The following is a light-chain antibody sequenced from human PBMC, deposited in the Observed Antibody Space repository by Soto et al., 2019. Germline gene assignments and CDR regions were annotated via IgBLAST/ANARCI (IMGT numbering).Light chain of an antibody. J-gene: IGLJ1*01. CDR2: GNT. CDR3: HSYDSSLSGSYV. CDR1: SSDVGSYDY. Sequence: QSVLTQPASVSGSPGQSITMSCTGSSSDVGSYDYVSWYQQHPGRAPKLIIYGNTNRPSGVPDRFSGSKSGTSASLAITGLQAEDEADYYCHSYDSSLSGSYVFGTGTKLTVL. V-gene: IGLV2-14*03.